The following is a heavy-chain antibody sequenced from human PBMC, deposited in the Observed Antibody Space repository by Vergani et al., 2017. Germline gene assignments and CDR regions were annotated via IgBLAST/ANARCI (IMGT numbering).Heavy chain of an antibody. Sequence: QVQLVQSGANMKKPGSSVKVSCKASGGTFSSYAISWVRQAPGQGLEWMGGIIPIFGTANYAQKFQGRVTITADESTSTAYMELSSLRSEDTAVYYCARDLVLTGYYTGYYYYGMDVWGQGTTVTVSS. V-gene: IGHV1-69*12. CDR3: ARDLVLTGYYTGYYYYGMDV. D-gene: IGHD3-9*01. CDR1: GGTFSSYA. J-gene: IGHJ6*02. CDR2: IIPIFGTA.